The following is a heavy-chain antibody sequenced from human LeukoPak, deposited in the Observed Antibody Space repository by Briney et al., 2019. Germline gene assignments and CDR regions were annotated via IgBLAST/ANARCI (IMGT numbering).Heavy chain of an antibody. V-gene: IGHV1-2*02. J-gene: IGHJ5*02. CDR1: GYTFTGYY. Sequence: ASVKVSCKASGYTFTGYYMHWVRQAPGQGLEWMGWINPNSGGTNYAQKFQGRVTMTRDTSISTAYMELSGLRSDDTAVYYCARDLGYCSSTSCYKGWFDPWGQGTLVTVSS. CDR2: INPNSGGT. D-gene: IGHD2-2*02. CDR3: ARDLGYCSSTSCYKGWFDP.